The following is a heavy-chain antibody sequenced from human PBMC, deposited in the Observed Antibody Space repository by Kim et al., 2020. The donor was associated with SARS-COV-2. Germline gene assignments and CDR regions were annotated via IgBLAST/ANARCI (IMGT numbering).Heavy chain of an antibody. CDR3: ARRGRGIAAAGDFDY. Sequence: NPSLKSRVTIYVDTSKNQFSLKLSSVTAADTAVYYGARRGRGIAAAGDFDYWGQGTLVTVSS. J-gene: IGHJ4*02. V-gene: IGHV4-39*01. D-gene: IGHD6-13*01.